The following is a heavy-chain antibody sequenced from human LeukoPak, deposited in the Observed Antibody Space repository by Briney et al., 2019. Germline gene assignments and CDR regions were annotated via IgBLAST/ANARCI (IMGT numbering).Heavy chain of an antibody. V-gene: IGHV1-24*01. J-gene: IGHJ3*02. CDR1: GYALTELS. D-gene: IGHD1-26*01. CDR3: ATGGAHSTYAFDI. Sequence: ASVKVSCKVSGYALTELSMHWVRQAPGKGLEWMGGFDPEDGETIYAQKFQGRVTMTEDTSTDTAYMELSSLRSEDTAVYYCATGGAHSTYAFDIWGQGTMVTVSS. CDR2: FDPEDGET.